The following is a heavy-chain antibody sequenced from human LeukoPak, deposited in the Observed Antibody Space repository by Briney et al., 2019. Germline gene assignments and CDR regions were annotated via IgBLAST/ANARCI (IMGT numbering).Heavy chain of an antibody. CDR1: GFSFNNYR. CDR2: IKQDGSEK. CDR3: VREDVSYYDP. D-gene: IGHD2-8*01. J-gene: IGHJ5*02. Sequence: GGSLRLSCVASGFSFNNYRMTWVRQAPGKGLEWVANIKQDGSEKQYVDSVKGRFSISRDNAKNSLFLQMNSLRAEDTALYYCVREDVSYYDPWGQGTLVTVSS. V-gene: IGHV3-7*01.